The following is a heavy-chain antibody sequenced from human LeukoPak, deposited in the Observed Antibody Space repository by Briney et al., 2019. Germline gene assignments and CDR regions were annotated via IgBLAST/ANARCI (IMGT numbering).Heavy chain of an antibody. CDR3: VRDLGGRSGH. CDR1: GNYW. J-gene: IGHJ4*02. CDR2: INSDGSWT. V-gene: IGHV3-74*01. D-gene: IGHD1-26*01. Sequence: GGSLRLSCAASGNYWMHWVRQVPGKGLVWVSHINSDGSWTSYADSVKGRFTISKDNAKNTVYLQMNSLRAEDTAVYYCVRDLGGRSGHWGQGTLVTVSS.